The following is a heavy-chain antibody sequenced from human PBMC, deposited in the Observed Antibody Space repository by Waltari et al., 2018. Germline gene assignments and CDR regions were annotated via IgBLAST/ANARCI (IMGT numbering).Heavy chain of an antibody. CDR3: ARDPAFGAFDF. J-gene: IGHJ3*01. D-gene: IGHD3-10*01. Sequence: EVQLLESGGGLVQPGGSPRLSCAASGFSFSGSWMTWVRQAPGKGLEWVAEINPDGSGEYYVDSVNGRFTISRDNTKNSLYLQMNSLRPDDTAVYFCARDPAFGAFDFWGQGTVVTVSS. CDR1: GFSFSGSW. CDR2: INPDGSGE. V-gene: IGHV3-7*01.